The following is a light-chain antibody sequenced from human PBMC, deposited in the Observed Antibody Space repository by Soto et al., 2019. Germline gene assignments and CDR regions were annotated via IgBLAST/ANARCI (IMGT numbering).Light chain of an antibody. CDR2: GVS. J-gene: IGKJ3*01. V-gene: IGKV3-20*01. CDR3: QQFGTSALVT. CDR1: HSVATKY. Sequence: EIVLTQSPGTVSLSPGERATLSCMASHSVATKYLAWYQQKPGQAPRLLISGVSSRATGVPDRFSGSGSGKDFILTISRVEPEDFAVYYCQQFGTSALVTFGPGTKVDIK.